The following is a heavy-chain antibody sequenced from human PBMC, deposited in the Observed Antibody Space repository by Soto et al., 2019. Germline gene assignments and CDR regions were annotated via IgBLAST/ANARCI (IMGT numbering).Heavy chain of an antibody. CDR1: GGSISSGGYY. CDR2: IYYSGST. V-gene: IGHV4-31*03. Sequence: QVQLQESGPGLVKPSQTLSLTCTVSGGSISSGGYYWSWIRQHPGKGLEWIGYIYYSGSTYYNPSLKSRVTISVDTSKNQFSLKLSSVTAADTAVYYCAREKVVVAATADTDAFDIWGQGTMVTVSS. CDR3: AREKVVVAATADTDAFDI. J-gene: IGHJ3*02. D-gene: IGHD2-15*01.